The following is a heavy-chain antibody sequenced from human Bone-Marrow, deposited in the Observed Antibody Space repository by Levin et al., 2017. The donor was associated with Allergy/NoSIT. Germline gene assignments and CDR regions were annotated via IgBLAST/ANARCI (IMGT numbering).Heavy chain of an antibody. CDR2: INSDGSST. J-gene: IGHJ6*02. D-gene: IGHD3-10*01. V-gene: IGHV3-74*01. Sequence: GGSLRLSCAASGFTFSSYWMHWVRQAPGKGLVWVSRINSDGSSTSYADSVKGRFTISRDNAKNTLYLQMNSLRAEDTAVYYCARARGGAWGWYGSQDGGMDVWGQGTTVTVSS. CDR3: ARARGGAWGWYGSQDGGMDV. CDR1: GFTFSSYW.